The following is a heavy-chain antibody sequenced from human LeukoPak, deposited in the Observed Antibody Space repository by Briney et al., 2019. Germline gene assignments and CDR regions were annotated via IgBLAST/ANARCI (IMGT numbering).Heavy chain of an antibody. CDR3: ARVFPALDYGGNSKPLRYYYYYYGMDV. D-gene: IGHD4-23*01. J-gene: IGHJ6*02. V-gene: IGHV3-30-3*01. CDR1: GFTFSSYA. Sequence: GRSLRLSCAASGFTFSSYAMHWVRQAPGKGLEWVAVISYDGSNKYYADSVKGRFTISRDNSKNTLYLQMNSLRAEDTAVYYCARVFPALDYGGNSKPLRYYYYYYGMDVWGQGTTVTVSS. CDR2: ISYDGSNK.